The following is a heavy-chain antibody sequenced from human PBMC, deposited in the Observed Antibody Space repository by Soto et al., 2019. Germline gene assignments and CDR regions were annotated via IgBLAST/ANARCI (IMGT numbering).Heavy chain of an antibody. CDR2: ISGSGGST. CDR3: AKTSPSYYYGSGSYDFDY. CDR1: GFTFSSYA. J-gene: IGHJ4*02. V-gene: IGHV3-23*01. D-gene: IGHD3-10*01. Sequence: GGSLRLSCAASGFTFSSYAMSWVRQAPGKGLEWVSAISGSGGSTYYADSVKGRFTISRDNSKNTLYLQMNSLRAEDTAVYYCAKTSPSYYYGSGSYDFDYWGQGTLVTVSS.